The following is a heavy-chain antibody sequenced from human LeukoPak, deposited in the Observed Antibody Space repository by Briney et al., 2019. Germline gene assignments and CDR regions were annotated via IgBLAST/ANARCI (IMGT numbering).Heavy chain of an antibody. V-gene: IGHV3-7*01. D-gene: IGHD3-22*01. CDR1: GFTFSSYW. Sequence: GGSLRLSCAASGFTFSSYWMSWVRQAPGKGLEWVANIKQDGSEKYYVDSVKGRFTISRDNAKNSLYLQMNSLRAEDTAVYYCARVAYYDSSGYHAYAFDIWGQGTMVTVSS. J-gene: IGHJ3*02. CDR3: ARVAYYDSSGYHAYAFDI. CDR2: IKQDGSEK.